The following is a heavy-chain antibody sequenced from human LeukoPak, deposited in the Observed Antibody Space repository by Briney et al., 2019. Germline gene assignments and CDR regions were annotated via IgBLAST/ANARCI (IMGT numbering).Heavy chain of an antibody. CDR3: ARDPIGIGYCSSTSCSYNWFDP. CDR1: GYTFTGYY. CDR2: INPNSGGT. J-gene: IGHJ5*02. D-gene: IGHD2-2*01. V-gene: IGHV1-2*02. Sequence: ASVKVSCKASGYTFTGYYMHWVRQAPGQGLEWMGWINPNSGGTNYAQKFQGRVTMTRDTSISTAYMELSRLRSDDTAVYYCARDPIGIGYCSSTSCSYNWFDPWGQGTLVTVSS.